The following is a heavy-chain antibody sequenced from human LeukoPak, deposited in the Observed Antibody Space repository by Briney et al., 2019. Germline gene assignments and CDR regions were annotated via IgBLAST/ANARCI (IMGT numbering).Heavy chain of an antibody. CDR3: ARRGLWSDWFDP. Sequence: SETLSLTCTVSGGSITSYYWSWIRQPPGKGLEWIGYMSYSGSTNYNPSLKSRVTISVDTSKDQFSLKLNSVTAADTAIYYCARRGLWSDWFDPWGQGTLVTVSS. CDR2: MSYSGST. V-gene: IGHV4-59*08. CDR1: GGSITSYY. J-gene: IGHJ5*02. D-gene: IGHD3-10*02.